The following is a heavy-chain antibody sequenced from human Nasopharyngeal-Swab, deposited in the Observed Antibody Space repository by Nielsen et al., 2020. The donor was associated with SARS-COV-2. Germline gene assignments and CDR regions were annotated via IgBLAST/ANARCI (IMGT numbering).Heavy chain of an antibody. D-gene: IGHD3-16*02. CDR2: ISYDGSNK. V-gene: IGHV3-30*18. J-gene: IGHJ4*02. CDR3: AKKTVGTYPFDY. CDR1: GFTFSSYG. Sequence: SLRLSCAASGFTFSSYGMHWVRQAPGKGLEWVAVISYDGSNKYYADSVKGRFTISRDNSKNTLYLQMNSLRAEDTAVYYCAKKTVGTYPFDYWGQGTLVTLSS.